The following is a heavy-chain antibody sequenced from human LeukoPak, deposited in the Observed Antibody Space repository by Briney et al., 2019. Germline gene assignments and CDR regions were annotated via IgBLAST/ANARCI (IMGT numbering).Heavy chain of an antibody. Sequence: SETLSLTCTVSGGFISSSSYYWGWIRQPPGKGLEWIGSIYYSGSTYYNPSLKSRVTISVDTSKNQFSLKLSSVTAADTAVYYCARDIEGVFDYWGQGTLVTVSS. V-gene: IGHV4-39*07. CDR1: GGFISSSSYY. CDR2: IYYSGST. J-gene: IGHJ4*02. D-gene: IGHD3-10*01. CDR3: ARDIEGVFDY.